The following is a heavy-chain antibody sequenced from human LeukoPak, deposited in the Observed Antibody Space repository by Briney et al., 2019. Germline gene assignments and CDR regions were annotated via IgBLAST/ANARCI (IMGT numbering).Heavy chain of an antibody. V-gene: IGHV3-23*01. Sequence: GGSLRLSCAASGFIFNNYGLIWVRQAPGKGLEWVSAISNDGGGTNYADFVKGRFTISRDNSKNTLFLQMNSLRAENTAVYYCARTPQKHCSSTTCYPDYWGQGTLVTVSS. CDR2: ISNDGGGT. CDR3: ARTPQKHCSSTTCYPDY. D-gene: IGHD2-2*01. CDR1: GFIFNNYG. J-gene: IGHJ4*02.